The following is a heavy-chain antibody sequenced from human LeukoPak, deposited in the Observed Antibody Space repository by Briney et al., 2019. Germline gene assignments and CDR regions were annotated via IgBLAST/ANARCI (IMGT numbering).Heavy chain of an antibody. CDR2: TYYRSKWYN. CDR3: ARVSGYYGDAFDI. J-gene: IGHJ3*02. Sequence: SQTLSLTCAVSGDSVSSKNGAWNWIRQSPSRGLEWLGRTYYRSKWYNDYAESMEGRMTISQDTSKNQYSLHLNSVTPDDTAVYYCARVSGYYGDAFDIWGQGTMVTVSS. D-gene: IGHD3-22*01. CDR1: GDSVSSKNGA. V-gene: IGHV6-1*01.